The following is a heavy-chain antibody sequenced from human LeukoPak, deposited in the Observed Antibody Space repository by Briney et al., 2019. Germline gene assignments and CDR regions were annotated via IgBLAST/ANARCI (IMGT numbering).Heavy chain of an antibody. V-gene: IGHV4-39*01. CDR3: ARLDYSSSSGLRVFDY. D-gene: IGHD6-6*01. CDR2: IYYSGST. Sequence: SETLSLTCTVSGGSIGSSTYYWGWIRQPPGKGLEWIGSIYYSGSTNYNPSLKSRVTISVDTSKNQFSVELNSVTAADTALYYCARLDYSSSSGLRVFDYWGQGTLVTVSS. CDR1: GGSIGSSTYY. J-gene: IGHJ4*02.